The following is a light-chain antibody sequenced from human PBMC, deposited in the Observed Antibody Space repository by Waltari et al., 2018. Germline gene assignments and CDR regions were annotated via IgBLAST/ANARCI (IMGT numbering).Light chain of an antibody. CDR1: QSISIY. V-gene: IGKV1-39*01. Sequence: DIQMTPSPSSLSASVGDGFTITCRASQSISIYLNWYQQKPGKAPKLLIYAASTLHSGVPSRFSGSGSGTEFTLTISSLQPEDFATYYCQKSSSTPPWTFGQGTKVEIK. J-gene: IGKJ1*01. CDR3: QKSSSTPPWT. CDR2: AAS.